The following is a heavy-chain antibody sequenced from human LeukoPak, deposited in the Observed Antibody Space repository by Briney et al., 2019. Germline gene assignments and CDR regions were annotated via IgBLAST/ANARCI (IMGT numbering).Heavy chain of an antibody. V-gene: IGHV3-23*01. J-gene: IGHJ4*02. CDR3: AKVQDYDILTGYYIAGGKFDY. Sequence: SGGSLRLSCAASGFTFSTYAMSWVRQAPGKGLEWVSTISGSGGSTYYADSVKGRFTISRDNSKNTLYLQMNSLRAEDTAIYHCAKVQDYDILTGYYIAGGKFDYWGQGTLVTVSS. CDR1: GFTFSTYA. CDR2: ISGSGGST. D-gene: IGHD3-9*01.